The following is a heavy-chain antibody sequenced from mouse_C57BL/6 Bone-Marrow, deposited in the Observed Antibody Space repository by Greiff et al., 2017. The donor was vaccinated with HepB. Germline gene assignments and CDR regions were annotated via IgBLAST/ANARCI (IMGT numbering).Heavy chain of an antibody. J-gene: IGHJ1*03. CDR3: TGYDYDRYFDV. D-gene: IGHD2-4*01. V-gene: IGHV1-15*01. CDR1: GYTFTDYE. CDR2: IDPETGGT. Sequence: VQLQQSGAELVRPGASVTLSCKASGYTFTDYEMHWVKQAPVHGLEWIGAIDPETGGTSYNQKFKGKAILTADKSSSTAYMGLRSLTSEDSAVYYCTGYDYDRYFDVWGTGTTVTVSS.